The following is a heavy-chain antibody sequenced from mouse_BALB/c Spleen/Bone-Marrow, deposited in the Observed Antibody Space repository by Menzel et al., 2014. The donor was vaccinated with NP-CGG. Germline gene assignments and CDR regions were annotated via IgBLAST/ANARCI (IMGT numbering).Heavy chain of an antibody. Sequence: EVQVVESGGGLVQPGGSLKLSCAASGFTVXNYGMSWVRQTPDKRLEFVATINTNGGEIYYPDSVKGRFTISRDNAKNTLYLQMRSLKSEDTAMYYCARGDDYVSWFAYWGQGTLVTVSA. CDR2: INTNGGEI. CDR1: GFTVXNYG. D-gene: IGHD2-4*01. J-gene: IGHJ3*01. CDR3: ARGDDYVSWFAY. V-gene: IGHV5-6-3*01.